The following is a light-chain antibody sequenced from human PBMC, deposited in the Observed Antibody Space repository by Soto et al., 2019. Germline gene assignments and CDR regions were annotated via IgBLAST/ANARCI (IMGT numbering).Light chain of an antibody. Sequence: QSVLTQPASVSGSPGQSITISCTGSSSDVGGYSYVSWYQHHPGKAPKLMIYDVDNRPSGVSNRFSGSKSGNTASLTISGLQAEDEADYYCSSYTSSSTYVLFGGGTKLTVL. J-gene: IGLJ2*01. CDR1: SSDVGGYSY. CDR3: SSYTSSSTYVL. V-gene: IGLV2-14*03. CDR2: DVD.